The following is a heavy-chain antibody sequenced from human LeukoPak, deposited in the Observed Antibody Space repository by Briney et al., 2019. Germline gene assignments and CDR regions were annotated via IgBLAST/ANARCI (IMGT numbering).Heavy chain of an antibody. V-gene: IGHV3-48*01. J-gene: IGHJ3*02. D-gene: IGHD6-6*01. CDR2: VSCGGNTV. CDR3: TRGGAARPDI. Sequence: GGSLRLSCVASGFALRNYGLNWVRQAPGKGLEWVSYVSCGGNTVNYADSVRGRFTISRDNARNSLYLQLNSLRAEDTALYYCTRGGAARPDIWGQGTMVVVSS. CDR1: GFALRNYG.